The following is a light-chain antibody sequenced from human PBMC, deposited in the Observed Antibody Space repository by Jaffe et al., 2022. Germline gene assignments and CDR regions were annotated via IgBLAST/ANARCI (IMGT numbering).Light chain of an antibody. Sequence: SYELTQPPSVSVSPGQTARITCSGDALPKQYAYWYQQKPGQAPVLVIYKDSERPSGIPERFSGSSSGTTVTLTISGVQAEDEADYYCQSADSSGTSLGVFGGGTKLTVL. V-gene: IGLV3-25*03. CDR1: ALPKQY. J-gene: IGLJ3*02. CDR3: QSADSSGTSLGV. CDR2: KDS.